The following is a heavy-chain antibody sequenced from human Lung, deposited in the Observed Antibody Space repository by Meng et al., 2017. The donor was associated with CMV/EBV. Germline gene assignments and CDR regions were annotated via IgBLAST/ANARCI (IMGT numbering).Heavy chain of an antibody. V-gene: IGHV3-7*01. CDR1: GFTFNNLW. CDR3: AISGPYKGALEH. J-gene: IGHJ4*02. D-gene: IGHD1-26*01. Sequence: GGSLRLXCAASGFTFNNLWMTWVRQPPGKGLEWVANIKEDATKRYYVDSVKGRFTISRDNTKSSLYLQMNSLRAEDTAVYFCAISGPYKGALEHWGQGTLVTVS. CDR2: IKEDATKR.